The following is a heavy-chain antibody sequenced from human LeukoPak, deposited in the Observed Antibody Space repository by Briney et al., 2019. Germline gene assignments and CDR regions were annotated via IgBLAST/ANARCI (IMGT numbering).Heavy chain of an antibody. CDR2: ISSSSRYT. Sequence: GSLRLSCAVAGFSFSDYYMTWIRHAAGEGVEWLSYISSSSRYTNYADSMRGRYTISRDNAKNSLYLQLNSLRAEDTAVYYCARGSMVRGAPDYWGQGTLVTVSS. D-gene: IGHD3-10*01. CDR1: GFSFSDYY. V-gene: IGHV3-11*05. J-gene: IGHJ4*02. CDR3: ARGSMVRGAPDY.